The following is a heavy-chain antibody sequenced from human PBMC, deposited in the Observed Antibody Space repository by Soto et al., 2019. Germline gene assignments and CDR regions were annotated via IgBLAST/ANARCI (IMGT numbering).Heavy chain of an antibody. D-gene: IGHD3-22*01. CDR2: ISGSGGST. CDR1: GFTCSSNV. V-gene: IGHV3-23*01. CDR3: AKTLITGYYDSSGYSFDY. Sequence: PGGSLRLSCAASGFTCSSNVISWVRQAPGKGLEWVSAISGSGGSTYYADSVKGRFTISRDNSRNTLYLQMNSLRAEDTAVYYCAKTLITGYYDSSGYSFDYWGQGALVTVSS. J-gene: IGHJ4*02.